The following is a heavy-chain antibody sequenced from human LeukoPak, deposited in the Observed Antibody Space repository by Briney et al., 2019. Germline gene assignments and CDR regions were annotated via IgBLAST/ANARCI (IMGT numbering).Heavy chain of an antibody. V-gene: IGHV4-61*02. CDR3: ARVTIFGVVFDP. Sequence: PSETLSLTCTVSGSSISSGSYYWSWIRQPAGKGLEWIGRIYTSGSTNYNPSLKSRVTISVDTSQNQFSLKLTSVTAADTAVYYCARVTIFGVVFDPWGQGTLVTVSS. J-gene: IGHJ5*02. CDR2: IYTSGST. CDR1: GSSISSGSYY. D-gene: IGHD3-3*01.